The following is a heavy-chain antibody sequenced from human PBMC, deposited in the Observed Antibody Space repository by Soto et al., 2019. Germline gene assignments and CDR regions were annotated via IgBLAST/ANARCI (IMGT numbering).Heavy chain of an antibody. Sequence: GGSLRLSCAASGVSFSSYAMSWVRKAPGKGLEWVSGLSGTGGSTSYADSVQGRFTTSRDSSKNTLYLQMNSLRVEDTAVYYCAKARSGFQRDGFDIWGQGTMVTVSS. V-gene: IGHV3-23*01. D-gene: IGHD3-3*01. CDR3: AKARSGFQRDGFDI. CDR1: GVSFSSYA. CDR2: LSGTGGST. J-gene: IGHJ3*02.